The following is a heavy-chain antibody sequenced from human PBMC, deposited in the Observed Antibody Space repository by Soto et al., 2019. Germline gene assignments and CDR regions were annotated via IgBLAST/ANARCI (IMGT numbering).Heavy chain of an antibody. CDR3: ARSPLGYCSGGSCQPFDY. CDR1: GGTFSSYA. J-gene: IGHJ4*02. Sequence: SVKVSCKASGGTFSSYAISWVRQAPGQGLEWMGGIIPIFGTANYAQKFQGRVTITADKSTSTAYMELSSLRSEDTAVYYCARSPLGYCSGGSCQPFDYWGQGTLVTVYS. V-gene: IGHV1-69*06. CDR2: IIPIFGTA. D-gene: IGHD2-15*01.